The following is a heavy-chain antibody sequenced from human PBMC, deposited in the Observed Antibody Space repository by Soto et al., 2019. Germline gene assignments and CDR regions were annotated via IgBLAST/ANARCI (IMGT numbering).Heavy chain of an antibody. CDR1: GYTFTSYG. D-gene: IGHD2-2*01. CDR2: ISAYNGNT. Sequence: ASVKVSCKASGYTFTSYGISWVRQAPGQGLEWMGWISAYNGNTNYAQKLQGRVTMTTDTSTSAAYMELRSLRSDGTAVYYCARERDCSITSCYVRFCMDVWGQGTTVNVSS. V-gene: IGHV1-18*04. CDR3: ARERDCSITSCYVRFCMDV. J-gene: IGHJ6*02.